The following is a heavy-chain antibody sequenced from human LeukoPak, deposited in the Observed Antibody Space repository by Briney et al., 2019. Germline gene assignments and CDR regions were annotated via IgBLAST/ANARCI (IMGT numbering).Heavy chain of an antibody. V-gene: IGHV1-8*01. D-gene: IGHD3-10*01. J-gene: IGHJ5*02. CDR1: GYTFTSYD. CDR2: MNPNSGNT. Sequence: ASVTVSCKASGYTFTSYDINWVRQATGQGLEWMGWMNPNSGNTGYAQKFQGRVTMTRNTSISTAYMELSSLRSEDTAVYYCARFTMVRGVISPWGQGTLVTVSS. CDR3: ARFTMVRGVISP.